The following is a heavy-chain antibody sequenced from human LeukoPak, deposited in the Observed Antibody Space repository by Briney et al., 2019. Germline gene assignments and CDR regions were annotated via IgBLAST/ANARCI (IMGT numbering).Heavy chain of an antibody. D-gene: IGHD4-23*01. J-gene: IGHJ4*02. CDR1: GDTFSSYA. V-gene: IGHV1-69*13. Sequence: GASVKVSCKASGDTFSSYAISWVRQAPGQGLEWMGGIIPMFGTTNYAQKFQGRVTITADESTSTAYMELSSLRSEDTAVYYYARDTVASLDYWGQGTLVTVSS. CDR3: ARDTVASLDY. CDR2: IIPMFGTT.